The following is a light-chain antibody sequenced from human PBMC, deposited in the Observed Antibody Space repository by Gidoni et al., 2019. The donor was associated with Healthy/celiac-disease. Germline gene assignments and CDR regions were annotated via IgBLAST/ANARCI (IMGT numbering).Light chain of an antibody. J-gene: IGLJ2*01. Sequence: QSVLTQPHSASGTPGQRVTIPCSGSSSNIGSNYVYCYQQLPGTAPKLLIYRNKQRPSGVPDLFSGSSSGTSASLAISGLRSEDEADYYCAAWDDSLVFGGGTKLTVL. CDR3: AAWDDSLV. CDR2: RNK. V-gene: IGLV1-47*01. CDR1: SSNIGSNY.